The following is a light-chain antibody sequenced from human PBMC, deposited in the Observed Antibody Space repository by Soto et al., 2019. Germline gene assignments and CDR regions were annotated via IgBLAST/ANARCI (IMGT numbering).Light chain of an antibody. CDR1: QSVSSN. CDR2: GAS. J-gene: IGKJ4*01. V-gene: IGKV3-15*01. Sequence: EIVMTQSPATLSVSPGERATLSCRASQSVSSNLAWYQQKPGQAPRLLIYGASTRATGIPARFSGSGSGTEFTLPISSLQSEDFAVYSCQHYNNWPPLTFGGGTKVEIK. CDR3: QHYNNWPPLT.